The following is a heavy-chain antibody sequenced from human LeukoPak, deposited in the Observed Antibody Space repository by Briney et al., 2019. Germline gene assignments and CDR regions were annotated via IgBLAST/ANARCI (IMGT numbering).Heavy chain of an antibody. CDR3: AKTPQPKYYYDSSGYN. J-gene: IGHJ4*02. Sequence: RPGGSLRLSCAASGFTFSSYAMSWVRQAPGKGLEWVSAISGSGGSTYYADSVKGRFTISRDNSKNTLYLQMNSLRAEDTAVYYCAKTPQPKYYYDSSGYNWGQGTLVTVSS. CDR2: ISGSGGST. D-gene: IGHD3-22*01. CDR1: GFTFSSYA. V-gene: IGHV3-23*01.